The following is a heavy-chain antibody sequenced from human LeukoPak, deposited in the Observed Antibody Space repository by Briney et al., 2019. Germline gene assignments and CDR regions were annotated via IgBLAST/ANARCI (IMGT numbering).Heavy chain of an antibody. CDR1: GFSFSDHY. D-gene: IGHD3-10*01. Sequence: GGTLRLSCTGSGFSFSDHYMTWIRQAPGKGLEWISYISSSGTTTYYADSVKGRFTISRANAKTSVYLQMEGLRADDTAVYYCARDGSSRGWFDPWGHGTLVTVSS. V-gene: IGHV3-11*01. CDR2: ISSSGTTT. J-gene: IGHJ5*02. CDR3: ARDGSSRGWFDP.